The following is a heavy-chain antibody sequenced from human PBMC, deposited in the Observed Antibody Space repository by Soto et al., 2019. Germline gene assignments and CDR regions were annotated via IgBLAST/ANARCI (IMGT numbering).Heavy chain of an antibody. Sequence: PGGSLRLSCAASGFTFSNAWMSWVRQAPGKGLEWVGRIKSKTDGGTTDYAAPVKGRFTISRDDSKNTLYLQMNSLKTEDTAVYYCTTDYYDSSGYYYRYFDYWGQGTLVTVSS. CDR1: GFTFSNAW. CDR2: IKSKTDGGTT. CDR3: TTDYYDSSGYYYRYFDY. J-gene: IGHJ4*02. D-gene: IGHD3-22*01. V-gene: IGHV3-15*01.